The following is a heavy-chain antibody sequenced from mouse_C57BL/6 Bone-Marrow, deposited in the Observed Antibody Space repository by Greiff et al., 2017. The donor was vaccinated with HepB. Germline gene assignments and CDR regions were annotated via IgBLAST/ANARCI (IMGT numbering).Heavy chain of an antibody. CDR2: IYPGSGNT. CDR1: GYTFTDYY. V-gene: IGHV1-76*01. CDR3: ARESY. J-gene: IGHJ2*01. Sequence: QVQLQHSGAELVRPGASVKLSCKASGYTFTDYYINWVKQRPGQGLEWIARIYPGSGNTYYNEKFKGKATLTAEKSSSTAYMQLSSLTSEDSAVYFCARESYWGQCTTLTVSS.